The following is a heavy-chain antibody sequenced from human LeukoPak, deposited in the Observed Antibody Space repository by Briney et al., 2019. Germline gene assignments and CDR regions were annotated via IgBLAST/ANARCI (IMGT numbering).Heavy chain of an antibody. CDR2: IYQSGTS. J-gene: IGHJ4*02. V-gene: IGHV4-59*01. Sequence: SETLSLTCTVSGGSISSYHWNWIRQPPGKGLEWIGYIYQSGTSNYNPSLKSRVTISVDLSKNQFSLKLRSVTAADTAVYYCAREGYASGWNDFWGQGTLVTVSS. CDR1: GGSISSYH. D-gene: IGHD6-19*01. CDR3: AREGYASGWNDF.